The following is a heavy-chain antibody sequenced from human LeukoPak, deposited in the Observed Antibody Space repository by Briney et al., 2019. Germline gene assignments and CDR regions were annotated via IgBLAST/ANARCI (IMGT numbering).Heavy chain of an antibody. CDR2: IYYSGST. Sequence: PSENLSLTCTVSGGSISSYYWSWIRQPPGKGLEWIGYIYYSGSTNYNPSLKSRVTISVDTSKNQFSLKLSSVTAADTAVYYCARMGARDPYYLGYWGQGTLVTVSS. D-gene: IGHD3-16*01. J-gene: IGHJ4*02. V-gene: IGHV4-59*01. CDR1: GGSISSYY. CDR3: ARMGARDPYYLGY.